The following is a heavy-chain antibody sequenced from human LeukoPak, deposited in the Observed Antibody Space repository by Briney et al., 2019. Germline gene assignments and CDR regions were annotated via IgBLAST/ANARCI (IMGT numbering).Heavy chain of an antibody. CDR3: ARTLQRLFEQGDAFDI. CDR2: IYTSGST. Sequence: PSQTLSLTCTVSGGSLSSGSYYWSWLRQPAGTGLEWIGRIYTSGSTNYNPSLKSRVTISVDTSKNQFSLKLSSVTAADTAVYYCARTLQRLFEQGDAFDIWGQGTMVTVSS. CDR1: GGSLSSGSYY. J-gene: IGHJ3*02. V-gene: IGHV4-61*02. D-gene: IGHD1/OR15-1a*01.